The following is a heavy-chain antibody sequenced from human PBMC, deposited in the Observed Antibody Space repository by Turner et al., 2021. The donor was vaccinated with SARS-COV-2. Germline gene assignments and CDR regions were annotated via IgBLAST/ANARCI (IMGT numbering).Heavy chain of an antibody. D-gene: IGHD3-3*01. V-gene: IGHV4-39*01. Sequence: HLQLQASFPVLVKPSATLSLTCTVSGVSISRSRYYWGWIRQPPGKGLEWSGSIYYSGSTYYNPSLKRRVTISVDTSKNQCSRKLSSVTAADTAVYYGASPSVDFWSGSYYGMDVWGQGTTVTVSS. J-gene: IGHJ6*02. CDR3: ASPSVDFWSGSYYGMDV. CDR2: IYYSGST. CDR1: GVSISRSRYY.